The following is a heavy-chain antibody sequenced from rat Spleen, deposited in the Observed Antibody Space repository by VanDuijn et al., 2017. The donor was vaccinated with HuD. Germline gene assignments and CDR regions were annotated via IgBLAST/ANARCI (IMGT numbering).Heavy chain of an antibody. J-gene: IGHJ4*01. D-gene: IGHD5-1*01. CDR1: GNSIANGYR. V-gene: IGHV3-3*01. CDR2: INSAGTT. Sequence: EVQLQESGPGLVKPSQSLSLTCSVTGNSIANGYRWNWIRRFPGSKLEWMGYINSAGTTVYNPSLKSRISITRDTSKNQFFLQLNSVTTEDTATYYCTRGGSSYVMDAWGQGASVTVSS. CDR3: TRGGSSYVMDA.